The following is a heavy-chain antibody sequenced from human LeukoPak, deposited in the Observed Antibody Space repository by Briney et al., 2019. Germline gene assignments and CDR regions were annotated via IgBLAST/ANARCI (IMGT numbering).Heavy chain of an antibody. D-gene: IGHD3-10*01. V-gene: IGHV3-66*01. CDR3: ARASGPFDY. J-gene: IGHJ4*02. CDR2: IYIDGPT. CDR1: GFTVSSNY. Sequence: AGSLRLSCAASGFTVSSNYMSWVRQSPGRGLEWVSTIYIDGPTYYADSVKGRVAISRDNSKNTMYLQMHSRRAEDTAVYYCARASGPFDYWGQGTLVTVSS.